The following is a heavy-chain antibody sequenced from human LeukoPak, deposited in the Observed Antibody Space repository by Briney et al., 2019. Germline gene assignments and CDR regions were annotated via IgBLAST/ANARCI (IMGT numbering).Heavy chain of an antibody. Sequence: ASVKVSCKASGYTFTTYPIHWVRQAPGQRLEWMGWINTDNGNTKYSQEFQGRVAITRDTSVSTAYMELSSLTSEDMSVYYCARGPERGNWFDPWGQGTLVTVSS. CDR2: INTDNGNT. J-gene: IGHJ5*02. V-gene: IGHV1-3*03. D-gene: IGHD3-10*01. CDR1: GYTFTTYP. CDR3: ARGPERGNWFDP.